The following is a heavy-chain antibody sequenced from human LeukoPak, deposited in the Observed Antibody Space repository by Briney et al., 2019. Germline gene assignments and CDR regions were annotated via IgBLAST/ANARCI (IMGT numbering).Heavy chain of an antibody. CDR2: ISGSRGST. D-gene: IGHD5-12*01. CDR3: AKAGNERGYSGYDYYYYYYYMDV. Sequence: GGSLRLSCAASGFTFSSYAMSWVRQAPGKGLEWVSAISGSRGSTYYADSVKGRFTISRDNSKNTLYLQMNSLRAEDTAVYYCAKAGNERGYSGYDYYYYYYYMDVWGKGTTVTVSS. V-gene: IGHV3-23*01. J-gene: IGHJ6*03. CDR1: GFTFSSYA.